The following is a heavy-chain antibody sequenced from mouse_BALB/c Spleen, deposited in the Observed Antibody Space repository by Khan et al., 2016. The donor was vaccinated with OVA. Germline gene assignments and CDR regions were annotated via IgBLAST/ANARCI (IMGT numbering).Heavy chain of an antibody. CDR1: GYSITSGYG. Sequence: EVQLQESGPGLVKPSQSLSLTCTVTGYSITSGYGWNWIRQFPGNKLEWMGYISYSGSTNYHPSLKSRISITRDPSKNQFFLPLNSVTTEDTATYYCARTARIKYWGQGTTLTVSS. CDR3: ARTARIKY. D-gene: IGHD1-2*01. CDR2: ISYSGST. V-gene: IGHV3-2*02. J-gene: IGHJ2*01.